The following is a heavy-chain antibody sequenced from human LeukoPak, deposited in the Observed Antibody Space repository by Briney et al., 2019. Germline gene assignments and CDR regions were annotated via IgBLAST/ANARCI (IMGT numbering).Heavy chain of an antibody. CDR1: GGSISSYY. Sequence: SETLSLTCTVSGGSISSYYWSWIRQPPGKGLEGIGYIYYSGSTNYNPSLKSRVTISVDSSKNQFSLKLSSVTAVDTAVYYCASGPLNSILTGYYRSWGQGTLVTVPS. CDR2: IYYSGST. D-gene: IGHD3-9*01. J-gene: IGHJ4*02. V-gene: IGHV4-59*01. CDR3: ASGPLNSILTGYYRS.